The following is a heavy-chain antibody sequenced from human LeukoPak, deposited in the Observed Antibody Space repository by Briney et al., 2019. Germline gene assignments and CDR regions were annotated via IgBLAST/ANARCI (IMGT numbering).Heavy chain of an antibody. D-gene: IGHD4-11*01. CDR2: IKQDGSEK. V-gene: IGHV3-7*01. J-gene: IGHJ6*03. Sequence: GGSLRLSCAASEITVSRTHMTWVRQAPGKGLEWVANIKQDGSEKYYVDSVKGRFTISRDNAKNSLYLQMNSLRAEDTAVYYCARDPSSNAYYYYYYMDVWGKGTTVTVSS. CDR1: EITVSRTH. CDR3: ARDPSSNAYYYYYYMDV.